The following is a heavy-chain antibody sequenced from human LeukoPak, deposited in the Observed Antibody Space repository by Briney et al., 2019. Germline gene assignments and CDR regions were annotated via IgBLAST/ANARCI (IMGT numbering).Heavy chain of an antibody. CDR2: IYDSGST. Sequence: SETLSLTCTVSGYSISSSYYWGWIRQPPGKGLEWIGYIYDSGSTNYNPSLKSRVTISVDTSKNQFSLKLSSVTAADTAVYYCARDYSGSHDYWGQGTLVTVSS. CDR3: ARDYSGSHDY. V-gene: IGHV4-38-2*02. CDR1: GYSISSSYY. D-gene: IGHD1-26*01. J-gene: IGHJ4*02.